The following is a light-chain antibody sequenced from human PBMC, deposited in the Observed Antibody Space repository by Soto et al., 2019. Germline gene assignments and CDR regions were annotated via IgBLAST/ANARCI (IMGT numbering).Light chain of an antibody. V-gene: IGLV2-14*01. CDR1: SSDVGTYKY. CDR3: FSHRSGDSHV. J-gene: IGLJ1*01. Sequence: QSALTQPPSASGSPGQSVTISCTGTSSDVGTYKYVSWYQQHPGKAPKLMIYGVTNRPSGVSNRFSGSKTGNTASLTISGLQAEDEAYYYCFSHRSGDSHVFGTGTKVTVL. CDR2: GVT.